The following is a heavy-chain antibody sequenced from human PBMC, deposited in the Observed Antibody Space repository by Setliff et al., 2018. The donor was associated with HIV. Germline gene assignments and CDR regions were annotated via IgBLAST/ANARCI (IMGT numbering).Heavy chain of an antibody. CDR1: GGSFNGYY. V-gene: IGHV4-34*01. D-gene: IGHD5-18*01. J-gene: IGHJ4*02. Sequence: SETLSLTCAVYGGSFNGYYWSWIRQPPGKGLEWIGEINHSGSTNYNPSLKSRVTMSVDKSKNQFSLRLSSVTAADTAVYYCARLVPPYYTVMARDYWGQGTLVTVSS. CDR3: ARLVPPYYTVMARDY. CDR2: INHSGST.